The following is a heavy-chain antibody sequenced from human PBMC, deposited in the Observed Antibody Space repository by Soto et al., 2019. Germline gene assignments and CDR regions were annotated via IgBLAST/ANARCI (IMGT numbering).Heavy chain of an antibody. J-gene: IGHJ4*02. D-gene: IGHD6-6*01. Sequence: LETLSLTYTVSGGSIRNYYWSRIRQPPGKGLERIGYIYYSGSTNYNPSLKSRVTISVDTSKNQFSLKLSSVTAADTAVYYCARGSYSSSAWGYYFDYWGQGTLVTVSS. V-gene: IGHV4-59*12. CDR1: GGSIRNYY. CDR2: IYYSGST. CDR3: ARGSYSSSAWGYYFDY.